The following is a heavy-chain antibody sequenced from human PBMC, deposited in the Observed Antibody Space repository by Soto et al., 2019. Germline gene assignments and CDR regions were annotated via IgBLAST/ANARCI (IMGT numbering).Heavy chain of an antibody. CDR1: GLTFSGSA. V-gene: IGHV3-73*01. CDR2: IRSKANSYAT. Sequence: PGGSLRLCCAASGLTFSGSAMHWVRQASGKGLEWVGRIRSKANSYATEYAASVKGRFTISRDDSKNTAYLQMNSLKTEDTAVYFCTRHADLGYCSSTSRYDFAYWGQGTLVTVSS. J-gene: IGHJ4*02. CDR3: TRHADLGYCSSTSRYDFAY. D-gene: IGHD2-2*01.